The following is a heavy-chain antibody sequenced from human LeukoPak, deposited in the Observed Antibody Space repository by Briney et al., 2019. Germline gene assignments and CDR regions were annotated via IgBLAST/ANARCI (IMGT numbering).Heavy chain of an antibody. J-gene: IGHJ4*02. CDR2: ISSSIIYI. Sequence: GGSLRLSCAASGFTFSTYSFNWVRQAPGKGLEWVSSISSSIIYIYYADSVKGRFTISRDNAKNSLYLQMNSLRAEDTAVYYCARGGQGNWPTPFDYWGQGTLVTVSS. V-gene: IGHV3-21*01. CDR1: GFTFSTYS. CDR3: ARGGQGNWPTPFDY. D-gene: IGHD1-1*01.